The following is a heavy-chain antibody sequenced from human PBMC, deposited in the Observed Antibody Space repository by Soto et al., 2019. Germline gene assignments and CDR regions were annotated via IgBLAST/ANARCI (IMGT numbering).Heavy chain of an antibody. V-gene: IGHV4-4*07. CDR1: GASIAGGSY. Sequence: SETLSLTCSVSGASIAGGSYWSWIRQPAGKGLEWIGRFSLSGTTNYSPSLRSRVTMSADVSKNQFSLRLTSVTAADTALYYCARGMTPPGAPAWYYFDSWGQGTLVTVSS. CDR2: FSLSGTT. J-gene: IGHJ4*02. D-gene: IGHD2-8*02. CDR3: ARGMTPPGAPAWYYFDS.